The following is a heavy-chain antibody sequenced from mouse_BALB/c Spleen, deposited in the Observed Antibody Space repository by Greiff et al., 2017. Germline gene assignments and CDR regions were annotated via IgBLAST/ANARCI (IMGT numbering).Heavy chain of an antibody. CDR1: GFTFSSYA. J-gene: IGHJ4*01. D-gene: IGHD1-1*01. CDR2: ISSGGST. V-gene: IGHV5-6-5*01. CDR3: ARRITTVVAPYAMDY. Sequence: DVKLVESGGGLVKPGGSLKLSCAASGFTFSSYAMSWVRQTPEKRLEWVASISSGGSTYYPDSVKGRFTISRETARNILYLQMSRLMSEDTAMYYCARRITTVVAPYAMDYWGQGTSVTVSS.